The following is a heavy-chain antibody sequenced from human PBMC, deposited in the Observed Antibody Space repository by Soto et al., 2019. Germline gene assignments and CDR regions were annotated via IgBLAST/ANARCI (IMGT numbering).Heavy chain of an antibody. CDR1: GFTFSSYE. CDR2: ISISGSTI. Sequence: EVQLVESGGGLVQPGGSLRLSCAASGFTFSSYEMNWVRQAPGKGLEWVSCISISGSTIYYADSVKGRFTISRDNAKNSLYLQMNSLRAEDTALYYCVRDSDYSNHFDYWGQGTLVTVSS. D-gene: IGHD4-4*01. J-gene: IGHJ4*02. V-gene: IGHV3-48*03. CDR3: VRDSDYSNHFDY.